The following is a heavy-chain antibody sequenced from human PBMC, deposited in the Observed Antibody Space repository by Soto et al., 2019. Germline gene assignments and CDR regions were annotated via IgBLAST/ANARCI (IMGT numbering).Heavy chain of an antibody. Sequence: GESLKISCRGSGYTFNTYWIGWVRQMPGKGLEWMGFIYPGDSDTTYSPSFQGQVTISVDKSISTAYLQGSSLKVTDTAIYYCARQKLWMATINNGAFDVWGQGTKVTVSS. J-gene: IGHJ3*01. V-gene: IGHV5-51*01. CDR2: IYPGDSDT. D-gene: IGHD2-21*01. CDR3: ARQKLWMATINNGAFDV. CDR1: GYTFNTYW.